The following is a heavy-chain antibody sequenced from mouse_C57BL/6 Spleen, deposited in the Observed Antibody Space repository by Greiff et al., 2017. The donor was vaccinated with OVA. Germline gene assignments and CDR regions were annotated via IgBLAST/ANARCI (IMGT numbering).Heavy chain of an antibody. D-gene: IGHD3-3*01. CDR1: GYTFTSYW. CDR2: IYPSDSET. Sequence: QVQLQQPGAELVRPGSSVKLSCKASGYTFTSYWMDWVKQRPGQGLEWIGNIYPSDSETHYNQKFKDKATLTVDKSSSTAYMQLSSLTSEDSAVYYCAREGRGYAMDYWGRGTSVTVSS. V-gene: IGHV1-61*01. CDR3: AREGRGYAMDY. J-gene: IGHJ4*01.